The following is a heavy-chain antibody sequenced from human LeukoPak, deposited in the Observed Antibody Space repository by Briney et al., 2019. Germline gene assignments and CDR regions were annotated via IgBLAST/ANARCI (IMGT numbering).Heavy chain of an antibody. CDR3: ARVAGAFDI. J-gene: IGHJ3*02. V-gene: IGHV4-59*01. CDR1: GGSISNYH. Sequence: SETLSLTCTVSGGSISNYHWSWIRQPPGKGLEWIGYIYYSGSTNYNPSLKSRVTISLDTSKNHFSLKLSSVTAADTAIYYCARVAGAFDIWGQGTMVTVSS. D-gene: IGHD6-25*01. CDR2: IYYSGST.